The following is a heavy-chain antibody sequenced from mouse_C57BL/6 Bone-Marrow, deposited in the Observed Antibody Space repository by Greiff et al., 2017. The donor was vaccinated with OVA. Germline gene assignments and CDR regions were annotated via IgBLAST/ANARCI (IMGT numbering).Heavy chain of an antibody. CDR3: ARDATTVVKAY. D-gene: IGHD1-1*01. V-gene: IGHV7-1*01. Sequence: DVMLVESGGGLVQSGRSLRLSCATSGFTFSDFYMEWVRQAPGKGLEWIAASRNKANDYTTEYSASVKGRFIVSRDTSQSILYLQMNALRAEDTAIYYCARDATTVVKAYWGQGTLVTVSA. J-gene: IGHJ3*01. CDR2: SRNKANDYTT. CDR1: GFTFSDFY.